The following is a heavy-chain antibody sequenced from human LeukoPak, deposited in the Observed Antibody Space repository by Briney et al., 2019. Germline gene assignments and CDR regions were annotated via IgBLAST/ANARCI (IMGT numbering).Heavy chain of an antibody. D-gene: IGHD4/OR15-4a*01. CDR3: SRGGANDL. CDR2: IFASGSS. V-gene: IGHV4-4*07. J-gene: IGHJ5*02. Sequence: SETLSLTCTVSGGSITSDYWSWIRQPAGKGLEWIGRIFASGSSTYNPSLKSRVTMSLDTSKNQFSLKLSSVTAADTAVYFCSRGGANDLWGQGTLVTVSS. CDR1: GGSITSDY.